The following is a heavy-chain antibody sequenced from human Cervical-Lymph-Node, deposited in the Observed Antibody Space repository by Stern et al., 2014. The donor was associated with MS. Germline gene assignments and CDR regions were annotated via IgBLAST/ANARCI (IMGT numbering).Heavy chain of an antibody. V-gene: IGHV1-46*02. CDR2: INPSGAT. Sequence: VQPVESGAEVKKPGASVKVSCKASEYTHNNYLIHWVRQAPGQTPRWMGLINPSGATNYAQKVQDRVNMTTDASTSTFYMELSRLRSEDTAVYYCAVRYCSGGRCYSVPDVWGQGTTVIVSS. J-gene: IGHJ6*02. CDR1: EYTHNNYL. CDR3: AVRYCSGGRCYSVPDV. D-gene: IGHD2-15*01.